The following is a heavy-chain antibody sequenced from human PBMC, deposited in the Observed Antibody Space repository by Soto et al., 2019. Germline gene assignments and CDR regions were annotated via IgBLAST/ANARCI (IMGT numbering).Heavy chain of an antibody. J-gene: IGHJ6*02. CDR1: GGTFSSYA. V-gene: IGHV1-69*01. CDR2: IIPIFGTA. CDR3: AREDYYDSSGYYYYYGMDV. D-gene: IGHD3-22*01. Sequence: QVQLVQSGAEVKKPGSSVKVSCKASGGTFSSYAISWVRQAPGQGLEWMGGIIPIFGTANYAQKFQGRVTITAEESTSTAYMELSSLRSEDTAVYYCAREDYYDSSGYYYYYGMDVWGQGTTVTVSS.